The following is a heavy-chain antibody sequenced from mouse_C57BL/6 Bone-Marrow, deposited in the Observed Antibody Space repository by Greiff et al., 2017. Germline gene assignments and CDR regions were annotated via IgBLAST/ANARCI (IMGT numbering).Heavy chain of an antibody. Sequence: EVKLVESGPVLVKPGASVKMSCKASGYTFTDYYMNWVKQSHGKSLEWIGVINPYNGGTSYNQKFKGKATLTVDKSSSTAYMELNSLTSEDSAVYYCARYVPVLYYAMDYWGQGTSVTVSS. CDR3: ARYVPVLYYAMDY. V-gene: IGHV1-19*01. CDR1: GYTFTDYY. J-gene: IGHJ4*01. CDR2: INPYNGGT.